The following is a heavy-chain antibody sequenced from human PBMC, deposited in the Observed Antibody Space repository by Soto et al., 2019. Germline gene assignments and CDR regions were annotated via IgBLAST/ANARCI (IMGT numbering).Heavy chain of an antibody. CDR1: GYTFTSYA. CDR2: INAGNGNT. J-gene: IGHJ4*02. CDR3: ARAGSSANYYDSSGYLDY. Sequence: ASVKVSCKDSGYTFTSYAMHWVRQAPGQRLEWMGWINAGNGNTKYSQKFQGRVTITRDTSASTAYMELSSLRSEDTAVYYCARAGSSANYYDSSGYLDYWGQGTLVTVSS. D-gene: IGHD3-22*01. V-gene: IGHV1-3*01.